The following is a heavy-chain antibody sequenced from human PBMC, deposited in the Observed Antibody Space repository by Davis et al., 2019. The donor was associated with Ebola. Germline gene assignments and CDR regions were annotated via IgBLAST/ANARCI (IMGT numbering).Heavy chain of an antibody. Sequence: MPSETLSLTCAVSGGSISSSNWWSWVRQPPGKGLEWIGEIYHSGSTNYNPSLKSRVTISVDKSKNQFSLKLSSVTAADTAVYYCARRRLSTTTIAVAEEPLDYWGQGTLVTVSS. D-gene: IGHD6-19*01. CDR1: GGSISSSNW. CDR2: IYHSGST. V-gene: IGHV4-4*02. J-gene: IGHJ4*02. CDR3: ARRRLSTTTIAVAEEPLDY.